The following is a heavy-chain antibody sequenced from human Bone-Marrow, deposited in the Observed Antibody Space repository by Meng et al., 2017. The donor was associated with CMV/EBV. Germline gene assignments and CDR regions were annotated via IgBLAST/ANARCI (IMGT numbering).Heavy chain of an antibody. CDR1: SGDYY. CDR2: IYYSGST. CDR3: ARGAYYYDSSGYPRPHWFDP. J-gene: IGHJ5*02. Sequence: SGDYYWSWIRQPPGKGPEWIGYIYYSGSTYYNPSLKSRVTISVDTSKNQFSLKLSSVTAADTAVYYCARGAYYYDSSGYPRPHWFDPWGQGTLVTVSS. V-gene: IGHV4-30-4*08. D-gene: IGHD3-22*01.